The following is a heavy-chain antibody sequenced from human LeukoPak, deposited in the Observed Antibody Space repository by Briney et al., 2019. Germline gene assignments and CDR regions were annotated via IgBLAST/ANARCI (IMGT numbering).Heavy chain of an antibody. CDR2: INPNSGGT. D-gene: IGHD2-2*01. CDR3: ASGIVVVPAAIAGYYFDY. V-gene: IGHV1-2*02. J-gene: IGHJ4*02. CDR1: GYTFTGYY. Sequence: GASVKVSCKASGYTFTGYYMHWVRQAPGQGLVWMGWINPNSGGTNYAQKFQGRVTMTRDTSISTAYMELSRLRSDDTAVYYCASGIVVVPAAIAGYYFDYWGQGTLVTVSS.